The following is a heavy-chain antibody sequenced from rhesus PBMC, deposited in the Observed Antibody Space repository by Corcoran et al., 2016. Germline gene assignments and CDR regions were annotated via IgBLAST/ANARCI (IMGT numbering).Heavy chain of an antibody. J-gene: IGHJ4*01. V-gene: IGHV3-201*01. Sequence: EVQLVESGGGVVQPGGYLRLSCAALGFPLDDDAMHRGRQGPGKGLEWVSGISCSGGSTYYADSVKGRVTIARDNAKNSLYLQMGSLRAEDTALYYCARDSHPLGCDYWGQGVLVTVSS. D-gene: IGHD2-21*01. CDR3: ARDSHPLGCDY. CDR1: GFPLDDDA. CDR2: ISCSGGST.